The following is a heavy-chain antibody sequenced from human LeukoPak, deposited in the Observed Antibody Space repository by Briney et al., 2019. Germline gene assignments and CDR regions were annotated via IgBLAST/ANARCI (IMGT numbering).Heavy chain of an antibody. CDR2: VIPILGIA. V-gene: IGHV1-69*04. CDR1: GGTFSSYA. D-gene: IGHD5-18*01. J-gene: IGHJ4*02. Sequence: ASVKVSCKASGGTFSSYAISWVRQAPGQGLEWMGRVIPILGIANYAQKFQGRVTITADKSTSTAYMELSSLRPEDTAVYYCARETAPTFNYFDYWGQGTLVTVSS. CDR3: ARETAPTFNYFDY.